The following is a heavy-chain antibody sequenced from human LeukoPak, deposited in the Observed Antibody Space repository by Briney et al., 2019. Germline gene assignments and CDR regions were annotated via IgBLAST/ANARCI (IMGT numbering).Heavy chain of an antibody. CDR3: ARHYPYVFWSGYYNYYYYGMDV. CDR1: GGSISSYY. Sequence: PSETLSLTCTVSGGSISSYYWSWIRQPPGKGLEWIGYIYYSGSTNYNPSLKSRVTISVDTSKNQFSLKLSSVTAADTAVYYCARHYPYVFWSGYYNYYYYGMDVGGKGPRVTVSS. CDR2: IYYSGST. D-gene: IGHD3-3*01. V-gene: IGHV4-59*08. J-gene: IGHJ6*04.